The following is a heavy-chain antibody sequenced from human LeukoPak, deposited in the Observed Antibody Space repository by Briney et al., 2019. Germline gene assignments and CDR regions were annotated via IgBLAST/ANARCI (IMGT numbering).Heavy chain of an antibody. CDR3: ARQSTTHNWFGP. V-gene: IGHV4-39*01. CDR2: IYYSGST. Sequence: PSETLSLTCTVSGGSISSSSYYWGWIRQPPGKGLEWIGSIYYSGSTYYNPSLKSRVTISVDTSKNQFSLNLRSVTAADTAVYYCARQSTTHNWFGPWGQGTLVTVSS. J-gene: IGHJ5*02. D-gene: IGHD4-11*01. CDR1: GGSISSSSYY.